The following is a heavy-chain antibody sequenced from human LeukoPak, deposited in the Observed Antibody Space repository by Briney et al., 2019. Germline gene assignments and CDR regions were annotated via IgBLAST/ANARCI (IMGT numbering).Heavy chain of an antibody. Sequence: GGSLRLSCAASGFTFSSYEMNWVRQAPGKGLEWVSYISSSGRTIYYADSVKGRFTFSRDNAKNSVYLQMNSLRAEDTAVYYCARESPRIITGRYFDLWGRGTLVTVSS. D-gene: IGHD3-22*01. CDR3: ARESPRIITGRYFDL. CDR1: GFTFSSYE. CDR2: ISSSGRTI. J-gene: IGHJ2*01. V-gene: IGHV3-48*03.